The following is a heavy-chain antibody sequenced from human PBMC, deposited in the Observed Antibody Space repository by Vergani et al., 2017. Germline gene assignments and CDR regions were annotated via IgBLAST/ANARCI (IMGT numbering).Heavy chain of an antibody. D-gene: IGHD4-17*01. Sequence: EVQLLESGGGLVQPGGSLSLSCAASGFTFSSYAMSWVRQAPGKGLEWVSVIYSGGSSTYYADSVKGRFTSSRDNSKNTLYLQMNSLRAEDTAVYYCAKDLTGAIYGDYGYFQYWGQGTLVTVSS. J-gene: IGHJ1*01. CDR1: GFTFSSYA. V-gene: IGHV3-23*03. CDR3: AKDLTGAIYGDYGYFQY. CDR2: IYSGGSST.